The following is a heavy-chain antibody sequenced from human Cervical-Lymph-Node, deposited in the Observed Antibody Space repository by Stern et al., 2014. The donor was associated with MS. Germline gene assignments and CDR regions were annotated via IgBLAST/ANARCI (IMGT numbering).Heavy chain of an antibody. CDR2: INYSGST. CDR3: ARDVGMDS. J-gene: IGHJ5*01. D-gene: IGHD6-13*01. V-gene: IGHV4-59*01. CDR1: GVSISTYY. Sequence: QLQLQESGPGLVKPSETLSLTCTVSGVSISTYYWSWVRQPPGKGLEWIGYINYSGSTTYNPSIKSRVTMSVDTSKSQFSLKLSSVTAADTAVYYCARDVGMDSWGQGTLVTVSS.